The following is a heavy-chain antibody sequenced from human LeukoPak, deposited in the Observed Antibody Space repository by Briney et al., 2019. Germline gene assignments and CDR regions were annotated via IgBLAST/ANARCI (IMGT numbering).Heavy chain of an antibody. CDR2: INANSGGT. D-gene: IGHD4-23*01. CDR3: ARDGRGGNSFDY. J-gene: IGHJ4*02. Sequence: ASVKVSCKASGYTFTGYYMHWVRQAPGQGLEWMGWINANSGGTDYAQKFQDRVTMTRDASISTAYMELSRLTSDDTAVYYCARDGRGGNSFDYWGQGTLVTVSS. CDR1: GYTFTGYY. V-gene: IGHV1-2*02.